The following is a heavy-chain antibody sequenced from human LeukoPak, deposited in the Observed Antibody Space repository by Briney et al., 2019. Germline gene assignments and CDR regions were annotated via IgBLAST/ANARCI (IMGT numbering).Heavy chain of an antibody. J-gene: IGHJ6*02. Sequence: SETLSLTCTVSGGSISSYYWSWIRQPPGKGREWIGYIYYSGSTNYNPSLKSRVTMSVDTSKNQFSLKLSSVTAADTAVYYCARDINYYDSSGYYNYYYGMDVWGQGTTGTVSS. CDR1: GGSISSYY. CDR2: IYYSGST. V-gene: IGHV4-59*12. CDR3: ARDINYYDSSGYYNYYYGMDV. D-gene: IGHD3-22*01.